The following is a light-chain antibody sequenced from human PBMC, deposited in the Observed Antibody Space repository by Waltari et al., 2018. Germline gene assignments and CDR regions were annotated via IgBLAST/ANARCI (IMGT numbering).Light chain of an antibody. CDR3: AAWDDSLSGPV. J-gene: IGLJ3*02. CDR1: TSNIGVNF. V-gene: IGLV1-47*01. CDR2: RNS. Sequence: QSVLTQPPSASGTPGQSVTLSCSGSTSNIGVNFVSWYQQFPGTAPKRLIYRNSQRPSGVPDRFSGSKSGTSASLSISGLRSEDEANYYCAAWDDSLSGPVFGGGTELTVL.